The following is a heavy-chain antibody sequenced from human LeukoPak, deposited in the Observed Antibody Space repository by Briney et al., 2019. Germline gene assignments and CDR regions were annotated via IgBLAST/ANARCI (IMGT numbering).Heavy chain of an antibody. CDR2: ISSSSSYI. J-gene: IGHJ4*02. CDR3: ARDKISITNVEIDY. CDR1: GFTFSSYS. V-gene: IGHV3-21*01. D-gene: IGHD3-10*01. Sequence: PGGSLRLPCAASGFTFSSYSMNWVRQAPGKGLEWVSSISSSSSYIYYADSVKGRFTISRDNAKNSLYLQMNSLRAEDTAVYYCARDKISITNVEIDYWGQGTLVTVSS.